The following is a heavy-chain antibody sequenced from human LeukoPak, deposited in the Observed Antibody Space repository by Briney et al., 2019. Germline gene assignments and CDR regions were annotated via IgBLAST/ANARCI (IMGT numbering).Heavy chain of an antibody. Sequence: SETLSLTCTVSGGSISSYYWSWIRQPPGKGLEWIGAIYYNGRTFYNPSLESRVTISVDTSKNQFSLKLSSVTAADTAVYYCARRSGRTPNYFDPWGQGTLVTVSS. CDR3: ARRSGRTPNYFDP. CDR1: GGSISSYY. CDR2: IYYNGRT. J-gene: IGHJ5*02. D-gene: IGHD6-25*01. V-gene: IGHV4-59*08.